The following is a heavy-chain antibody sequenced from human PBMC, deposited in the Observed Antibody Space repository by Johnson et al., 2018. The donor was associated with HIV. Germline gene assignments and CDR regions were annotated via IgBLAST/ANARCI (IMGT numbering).Heavy chain of an antibody. CDR2: ISYDGSNT. D-gene: IGHD4-17*01. J-gene: IGHJ3*02. V-gene: IGHV3-30*04. CDR3: AKDQYRKLTTVAGI. Sequence: VQLVESGGGVVQPGRSLRLSCAASGFTFSTYAMHWVRQAPGKGLEWVAAISYDGSNTYYADSVRGRFTLSRDNSKNTVYLQMNSLRAEDTAVYYCAKDQYRKLTTVAGIWGQGTMVTVSS. CDR1: GFTFSTYA.